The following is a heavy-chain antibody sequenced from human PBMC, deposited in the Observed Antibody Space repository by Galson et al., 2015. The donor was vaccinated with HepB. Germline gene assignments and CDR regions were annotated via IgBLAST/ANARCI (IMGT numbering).Heavy chain of an antibody. V-gene: IGHV5-51*03. CDR2: IYPGDSDT. Sequence: QSGAEVKKPGESLKISCKGSGYSFTSYWIGWVRQMPGKGLEWMGIIYPGDSDTRYSPSFQGQVTISADKSISTAYLQWSSLKASDTAMYYCARTPNPYYGDYGIVYYHYGMDVWGQGTTVTVSS. CDR1: GYSFTSYW. CDR3: ARTPNPYYGDYGIVYYHYGMDV. J-gene: IGHJ6*02. D-gene: IGHD4-17*01.